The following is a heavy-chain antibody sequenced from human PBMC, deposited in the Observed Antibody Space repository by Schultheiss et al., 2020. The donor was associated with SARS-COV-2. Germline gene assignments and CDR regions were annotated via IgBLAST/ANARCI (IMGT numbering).Heavy chain of an antibody. J-gene: IGHJ5*02. D-gene: IGHD5-18*01. Sequence: LRLSCAVSGGSISSGGYSWSWIRQHPGKGLEWIGYIYYSGSTYYNPSLKSRVTISVDTSKNQFSLKLSSVTAADTAVYYCARQGLNVDTAMVPWGQGTLVTVSS. V-gene: IGHV4-30-2*03. CDR2: IYYSGST. CDR3: ARQGLNVDTAMVP. CDR1: GGSISSGGYS.